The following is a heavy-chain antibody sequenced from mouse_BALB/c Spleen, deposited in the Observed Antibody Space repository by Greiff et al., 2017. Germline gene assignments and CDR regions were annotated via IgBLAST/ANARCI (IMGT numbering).Heavy chain of an antibody. D-gene: IGHD2-2*01. CDR2: ISSGGSYT. V-gene: IGHV5-9-4*01. CDR1: GFTFSSYA. Sequence: DVKLVESGGGLVKPGGSLKLSCAASGFTFSSYAMSWVRQSPEKRLEWVAEISSGGSYTYYPDTVTGRFTISRDNAKNTLYLEMSSLMSEDTAMYYCARGGYDGHYYAMDYWGQGTSVTVSS. CDR3: ARGGYDGHYYAMDY. J-gene: IGHJ4*01.